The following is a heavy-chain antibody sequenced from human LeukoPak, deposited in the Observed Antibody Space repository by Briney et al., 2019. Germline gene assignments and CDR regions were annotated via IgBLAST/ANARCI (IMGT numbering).Heavy chain of an antibody. Sequence: QPGKSLRLSCAASGFTFSSYGMHWVRQAPGKGLEWVAVTSSGGGNKYYADSVKGRFTISRDNSKNTLYLQMNSLRVEDTAVYYCAKSDISGWTVVGLWGQGTLVTVPS. D-gene: IGHD6-19*01. CDR1: GFTFSSYG. J-gene: IGHJ4*02. CDR2: TSSGGGNK. V-gene: IGHV3-30*18. CDR3: AKSDISGWTVVGL.